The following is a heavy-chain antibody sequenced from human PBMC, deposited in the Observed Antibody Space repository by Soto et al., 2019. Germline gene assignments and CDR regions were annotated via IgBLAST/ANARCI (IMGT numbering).Heavy chain of an antibody. V-gene: IGHV3-74*01. CDR2: IKSDGSST. Sequence: EMQLVESGGGLVQPGGSLRLSCAASGFTFSSYWMHWVRQAPGEGLVWVSRIKSDGSSTRYADSVKGRFTISRDNAENTLYLQMNSLRVEDTALYFCAREVYSSGWYHFDYWGQGTLVTVSS. CDR1: GFTFSSYW. CDR3: AREVYSSGWYHFDY. J-gene: IGHJ4*02. D-gene: IGHD6-19*01.